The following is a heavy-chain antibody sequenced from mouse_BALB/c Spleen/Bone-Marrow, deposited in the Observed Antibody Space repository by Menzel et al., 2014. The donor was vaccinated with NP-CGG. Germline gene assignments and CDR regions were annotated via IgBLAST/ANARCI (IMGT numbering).Heavy chain of an antibody. V-gene: IGHV5-6-3*01. CDR1: GFTFSSYG. CDR3: ARVYGWYFDV. CDR2: INNNGGST. D-gene: IGHD1-1*01. Sequence: EVQRVESGGGLVQPGGSLKLSCVASGFTFSSYGISWVRQTPGKRLELVATINNNGGSTYYPDSVKGQFTISRDNAKNTLYLQMSSLKSEDTAMYYCARVYGWYFDVWGAGTTVTVSS. J-gene: IGHJ1*01.